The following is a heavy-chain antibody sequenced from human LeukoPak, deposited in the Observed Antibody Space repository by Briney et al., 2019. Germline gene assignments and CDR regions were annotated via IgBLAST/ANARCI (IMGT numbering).Heavy chain of an antibody. J-gene: IGHJ3*02. Sequence: GGSLRLSCAASGFTFSSYSMNWVRQAPGKGLEWVSSISSSSSYIYYADSVKGRFTISRDNAKNSLYLQMNSLRAEDTAVYYCARVDTATVGAFDIWGQGTMVTVSS. D-gene: IGHD5-18*01. V-gene: IGHV3-21*01. CDR2: ISSSSSYI. CDR3: ARVDTATVGAFDI. CDR1: GFTFSSYS.